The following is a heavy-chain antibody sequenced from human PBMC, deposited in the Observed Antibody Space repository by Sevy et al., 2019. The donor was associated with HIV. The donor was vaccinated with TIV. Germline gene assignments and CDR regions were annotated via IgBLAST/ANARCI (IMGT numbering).Heavy chain of an antibody. V-gene: IGHV3-13*01. D-gene: IGHD2-21*02. Sequence: GGSLRLSCAASGFTFSGSDMHWVRQVKGKGLEWISSIGTLADTFYADSVKGRFTISRNNAQSYLYLHMSSLKVGDTALYFCVRGLQTRDDRTACPLDYWGQGTLVTVSS. CDR3: VRGLQTRDDRTACPLDY. CDR2: IGTLADT. CDR1: GFTFSGSD. J-gene: IGHJ4*02.